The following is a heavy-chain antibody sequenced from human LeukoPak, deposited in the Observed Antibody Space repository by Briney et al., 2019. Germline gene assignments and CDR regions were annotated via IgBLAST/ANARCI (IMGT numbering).Heavy chain of an antibody. CDR2: INHSGST. J-gene: IGHJ4*02. Sequence: SETLSLTCAVYGGSFSGYYWSWIRQPPGKGLEWIGEINHSGSTNYNPSLKSRVTMSVDTSKNQFSLKLSSVTAADTAVYYCARSSSTSQKLKYWGQGTLVTVSS. CDR1: GGSFSGYY. V-gene: IGHV4-34*01. D-gene: IGHD2-2*01. CDR3: ARSSSTSQKLKY.